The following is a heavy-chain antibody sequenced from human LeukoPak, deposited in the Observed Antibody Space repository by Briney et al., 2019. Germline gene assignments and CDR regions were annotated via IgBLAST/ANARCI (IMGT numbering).Heavy chain of an antibody. CDR1: SGSISSGSYY. CDR2: IYTSGST. V-gene: IGHV4-61*02. J-gene: IGHJ4*02. Sequence: SETLSLTCTVSSGSISSGSYYWSWIRQPAGKGLEWIGRIYTSGSTNYNPSLKSRVTISVDTSKNQFSLKLSSVTAADTAVYYCARAASGWGWNRFDYWGQGTLVTVSS. D-gene: IGHD1/OR15-1a*01. CDR3: ARAASGWGWNRFDY.